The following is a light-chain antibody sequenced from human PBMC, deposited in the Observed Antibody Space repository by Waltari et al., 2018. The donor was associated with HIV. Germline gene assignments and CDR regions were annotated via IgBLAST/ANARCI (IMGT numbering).Light chain of an antibody. Sequence: QSVLTQPPSVSGAPGQRATISCTGPPSNIGAGYAVHWYQQPPGTAPKLLVFGNTNRPSGVPDRFSCSKSGTSASLAITGLQAGDEGDYYCQSYDNALSGSLFGGGTKVTVL. J-gene: IGLJ2*01. CDR2: GNT. CDR1: PSNIGAGYA. CDR3: QSYDNALSGSL. V-gene: IGLV1-40*01.